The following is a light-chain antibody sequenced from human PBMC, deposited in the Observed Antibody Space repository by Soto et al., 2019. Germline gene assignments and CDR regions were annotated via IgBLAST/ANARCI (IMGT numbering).Light chain of an antibody. J-gene: IGLJ1*01. Sequence: QSVLTQPRSVSGSPGQSVTISCTGTSSDVGGYNYVSWYQQHPGKALKLMIYDVSKRPSGVPDRFSGSKSGNTASLTISGLQAEDEADYYCCSYAGSYTLYVFGTGTKLTVL. CDR2: DVS. CDR1: SSDVGGYNY. V-gene: IGLV2-11*01. CDR3: CSYAGSYTLYV.